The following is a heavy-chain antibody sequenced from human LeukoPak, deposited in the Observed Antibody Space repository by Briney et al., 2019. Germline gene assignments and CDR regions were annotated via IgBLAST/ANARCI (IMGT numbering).Heavy chain of an antibody. D-gene: IGHD6-6*01. J-gene: IGHJ4*02. CDR3: TTRVYGEIEAIDN. CDR2: IKSKTDGGTT. V-gene: IGHV3-15*01. CDR1: GLTFSNAW. Sequence: GGSERLSCAASGLTFSNAWMSWVRQAPGKGLEWVGRIKSKTDGGTTDYAAPVKGRFTISRDDSKNTLYLQMNSLKTEDAAVYYCTTRVYGEIEAIDNWGQGTLVAVSS.